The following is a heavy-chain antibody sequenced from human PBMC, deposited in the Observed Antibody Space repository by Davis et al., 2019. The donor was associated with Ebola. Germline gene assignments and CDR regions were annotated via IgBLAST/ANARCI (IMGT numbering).Heavy chain of an antibody. CDR1: GYTFTSYA. J-gene: IGHJ5*02. V-gene: IGHV1-3*01. CDR3: ARDRPIVRFLEGNWFDP. D-gene: IGHD3-3*01. Sequence: ASVKVSCKASGYTFTSYAMHWVRQAPGQRLEWMGWINAGNGNTKYSQKFQGRVTITRDTSASTAYMELSSLRSEDTAVYYCARDRPIVRFLEGNWFDPWGQGTLVTVSS. CDR2: INAGNGNT.